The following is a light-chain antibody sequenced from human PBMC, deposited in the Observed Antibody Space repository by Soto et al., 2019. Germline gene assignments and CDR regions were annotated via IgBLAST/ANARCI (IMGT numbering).Light chain of an antibody. V-gene: IGKV3-15*01. CDR3: EQDNNCPWM. CDR2: GAS. J-gene: IGKJ1*01. Sequence: SRRGRGTVTGWASQSISGALAWYQQKPGQAPRLLIYGASIWSTTFPARFSGSGSWTYFPLTIRGLQSEDLSVYYCEQDNNCPWMVGPGTKVEIK. CDR1: QSISGA.